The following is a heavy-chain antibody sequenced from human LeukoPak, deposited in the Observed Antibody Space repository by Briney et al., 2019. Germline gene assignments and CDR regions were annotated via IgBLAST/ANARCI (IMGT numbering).Heavy chain of an antibody. V-gene: IGHV3-21*01. CDR3: ARAANLGWGIVVVTAIYDY. J-gene: IGHJ4*02. D-gene: IGHD2-21*02. Sequence: GRSLRLSCAASGFTFSSYSMNWVRQAPGKGLEWVSSISTSSSYIYYADSVKGRFTISRDNAKNSVYLHMDSLRAEDTAVYYCARAANLGWGIVVVTAIYDYWGQGTLVTVSS. CDR2: ISTSSSYI. CDR1: GFTFSSYS.